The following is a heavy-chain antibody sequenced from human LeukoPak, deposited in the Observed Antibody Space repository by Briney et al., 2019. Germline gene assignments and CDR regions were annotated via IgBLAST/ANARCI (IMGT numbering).Heavy chain of an antibody. CDR1: GFTFSSYA. J-gene: IGHJ4*02. Sequence: GRSLRLSCAASGFTFSSYAMHWVRQAPGKGLERVAVISYDGSNKYYADSVKGRFTISRDNSKNTLYLQMNSLRAEDTAVYYCARMGARGFDYWGQGTLVTVSS. V-gene: IGHV3-30-3*01. D-gene: IGHD1-26*01. CDR3: ARMGARGFDY. CDR2: ISYDGSNK.